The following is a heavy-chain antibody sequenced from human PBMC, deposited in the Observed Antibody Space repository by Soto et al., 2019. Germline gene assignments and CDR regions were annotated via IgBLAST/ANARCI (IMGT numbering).Heavy chain of an antibody. Sequence: EVQLLESGGGLVQPGGSLRLSCASSGFTFSSYAMSWVRQAPGKGLDWVSSISGSGGSTYYADSVKGRFTISRDNSKNTLYLQINSLRAKDTALYFCAKTFGVVIPFDFWGQGTLVTVSS. CDR3: AKTFGVVIPFDF. D-gene: IGHD3-3*01. V-gene: IGHV3-23*01. CDR1: GFTFSSYA. CDR2: ISGSGGST. J-gene: IGHJ4*02.